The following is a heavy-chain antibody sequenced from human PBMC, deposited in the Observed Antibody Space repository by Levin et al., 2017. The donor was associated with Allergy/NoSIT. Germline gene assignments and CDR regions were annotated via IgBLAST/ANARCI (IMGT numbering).Heavy chain of an antibody. CDR3: ARDQTGDSSGYFDY. Sequence: ETLSLTCAASGFTVSSNYMSWVRQAPGKGLEWVSVIYSGGSTYYADSVKGRFTISRDNSKNTLYLQMNSLRAEDTAVYYCARDQTGDSSGYFDYWGQGTLVTVSS. V-gene: IGHV3-66*01. J-gene: IGHJ4*02. CDR2: IYSGGST. D-gene: IGHD3-22*01. CDR1: GFTVSSNY.